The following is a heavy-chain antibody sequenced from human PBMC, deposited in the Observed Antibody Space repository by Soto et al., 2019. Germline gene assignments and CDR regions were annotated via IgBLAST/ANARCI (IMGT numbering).Heavy chain of an antibody. D-gene: IGHD6-19*01. CDR3: AGMPYTSGLRFDP. CDR2: IYYSGST. CDR1: GGSISSSSYY. V-gene: IGHV4-39*07. J-gene: IGHJ5*02. Sequence: PSETLSLTCTVSGGSISSSSYYWGWIRQPPGKGLEWIGSIYYSGSTYYNPSLKSRVTISVDTSNNQCSLKLGSVTAADTAVYYCAGMPYTSGLRFDPWGPGTLVTVSS.